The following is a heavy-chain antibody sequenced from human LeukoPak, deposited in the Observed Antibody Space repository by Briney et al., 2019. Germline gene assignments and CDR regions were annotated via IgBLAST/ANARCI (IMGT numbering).Heavy chain of an antibody. CDR2: ISYDGSNK. V-gene: IGHV3-30-3*01. CDR3: ARRKDFDY. Sequence: GGSLRLSCAASGFTFSSYAMHWVRQAPGKGLEWVAVISYDGSNKYYADSVKGRFTISRDNSKNTLYLQMNSLRAEDTAVYYCARRKDFDYWGQGTLVTVS. J-gene: IGHJ4*02. CDR1: GFTFSSYA.